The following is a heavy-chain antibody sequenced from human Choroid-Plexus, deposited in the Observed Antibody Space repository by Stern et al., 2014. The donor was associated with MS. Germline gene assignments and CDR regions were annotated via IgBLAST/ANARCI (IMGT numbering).Heavy chain of an antibody. D-gene: IGHD2-15*01. CDR1: GFTFSNFG. Sequence: MQLVESGGGVAQPGRPLILSCAASGFTFSNFGMHWVRQAPGKGLEWVALISYDGSDKYYADSVKGRFTIFRDNSKNTLYMHMNSLRAEDTAVYYCAKDSQWSTYFFDYWGQGSLVTVSS. CDR3: AKDSQWSTYFFDY. CDR2: ISYDGSDK. J-gene: IGHJ4*02. V-gene: IGHV3-30*18.